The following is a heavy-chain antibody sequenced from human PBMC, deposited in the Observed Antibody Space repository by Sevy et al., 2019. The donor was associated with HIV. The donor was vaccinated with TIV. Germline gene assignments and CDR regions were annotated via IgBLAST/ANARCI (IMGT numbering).Heavy chain of an antibody. V-gene: IGHV3-23*01. Sequence: GGSLRLSCAASGFTFSSYAMSWVRQAPGKGLEWASAISGSGYSTYYADSVKDRFTISRDNSKNTLYLQMNSLRAEDTAVYFCATQQQLVLFDAFDIWGQGTMVTVSS. CDR1: GFTFSSYA. CDR3: ATQQQLVLFDAFDI. J-gene: IGHJ3*02. CDR2: ISGSGYST. D-gene: IGHD6-13*01.